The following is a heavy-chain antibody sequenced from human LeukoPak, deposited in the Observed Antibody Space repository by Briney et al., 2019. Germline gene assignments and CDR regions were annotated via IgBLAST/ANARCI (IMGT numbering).Heavy chain of an antibody. CDR2: INPNSDGI. D-gene: IGHD2/OR15-2a*01. J-gene: IGHJ4*02. CDR1: GYTFTGYY. Sequence: ASVKVSCKASGYTFTGYYLHWVRQAPGQGLEWMGWINPNSDGINYAQKFQGRVTMTRDTSISTAYMDLTSLRSDDTAVYYCARGIDYWGQGTLVTVSS. CDR3: ARGIDY. V-gene: IGHV1-2*02.